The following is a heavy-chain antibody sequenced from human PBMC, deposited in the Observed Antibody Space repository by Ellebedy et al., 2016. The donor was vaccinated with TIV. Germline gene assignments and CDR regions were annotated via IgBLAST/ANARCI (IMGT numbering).Heavy chain of an antibody. CDR3: ARSFKGAAADYDY. D-gene: IGHD6-13*01. V-gene: IGHV3-30-3*01. CDR1: GFTFSSYA. J-gene: IGHJ4*02. CDR2: ISYDGSNK. Sequence: GGSLRLSCAASGFTFSSYAMHWVRQAPGKGLEWVAVISYDGSNKYYADSVKGRFTISRDNSKNTLYLQMNSLRAEDTAVYYCARSFKGAAADYDYWGQGTLVTVSS.